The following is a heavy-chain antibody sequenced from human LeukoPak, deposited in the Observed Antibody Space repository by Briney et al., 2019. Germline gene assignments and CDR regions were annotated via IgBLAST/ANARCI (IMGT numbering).Heavy chain of an antibody. CDR3: ATEGGGSFIFDY. Sequence: SETLSLTCTVSGGSVSSVNYYWSWIRQPPGKGLEWIGYIYYSGSTDYNLSLKSRVTISVDTSKNQFSLKLRSVTAADTAVYYCATEGGGSFIFDYWGQGTLVTVSS. CDR2: IYYSGST. J-gene: IGHJ4*02. V-gene: IGHV4-61*01. D-gene: IGHD1-26*01. CDR1: GGSVSSVNYY.